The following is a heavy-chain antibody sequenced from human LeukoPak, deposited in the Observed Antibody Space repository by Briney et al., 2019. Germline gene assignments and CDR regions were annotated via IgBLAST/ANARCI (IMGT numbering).Heavy chain of an antibody. Sequence: ASVKVSCKASGYTFTSYGISCVRQAPGQGLECMGWITAYNGNTNYAQKLQGRVTMTTDTSTGTAYMELRSLRSDDTAVYYCARNYGLGSYYIGIDYWGQGTLVTVSS. CDR2: ITAYNGNT. D-gene: IGHD3-10*01. V-gene: IGHV1-18*01. CDR1: GYTFTSYG. CDR3: ARNYGLGSYYIGIDY. J-gene: IGHJ4*02.